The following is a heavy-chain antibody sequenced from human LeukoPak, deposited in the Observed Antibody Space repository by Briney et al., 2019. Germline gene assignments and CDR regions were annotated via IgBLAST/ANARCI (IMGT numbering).Heavy chain of an antibody. D-gene: IGHD4-17*01. CDR3: ARATTVTTINYYYYMDV. J-gene: IGHJ6*03. Sequence: ASVKVSCKASGYTFTSYDINWVRQATGQGLEWMGWMNPNSGNTGYAQKFQGRVTITRNTSISTAYMELSSLRSEDTAVYYCARATTVTTINYYYYMDVWGKGTTVTVSS. V-gene: IGHV1-8*03. CDR2: MNPNSGNT. CDR1: GYTFTSYD.